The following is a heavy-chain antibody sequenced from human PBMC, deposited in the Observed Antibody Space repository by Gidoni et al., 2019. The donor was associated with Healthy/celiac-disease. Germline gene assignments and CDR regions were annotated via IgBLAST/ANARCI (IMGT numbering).Heavy chain of an antibody. CDR2: ISWNSGSI. CDR1: GFTFDDYA. J-gene: IGHJ3*02. Sequence: DVQLVESGGGLVQPGRSLRLSCAASGFTFDDYAIHWVRQAPGKGLEWVSGISWNSGSIGYADSVKGRFTISRDNAKNSLYLQMNSLRAEDTALYYCAKSYYYDSSGYYLHRYDGAFDIWGQGTMVTVSS. CDR3: AKSYYYDSSGYYLHRYDGAFDI. D-gene: IGHD3-22*01. V-gene: IGHV3-9*01.